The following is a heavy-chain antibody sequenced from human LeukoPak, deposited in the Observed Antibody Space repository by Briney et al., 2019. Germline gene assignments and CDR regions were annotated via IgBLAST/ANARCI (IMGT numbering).Heavy chain of an antibody. V-gene: IGHV3-15*01. CDR2: VKSKIDGGTT. J-gene: IGHJ4*02. CDR3: TTGDY. CDR1: GFTFSSYE. Sequence: PGGSLRLSCAASGFTFSSYEMNWVRQAPGKGLEWVGRVKSKIDGGTTDYAAPVKGRFTISRDESTNTLYLEMNSLKTEDTAVYYCTTGDYWGQGTLVTVSS.